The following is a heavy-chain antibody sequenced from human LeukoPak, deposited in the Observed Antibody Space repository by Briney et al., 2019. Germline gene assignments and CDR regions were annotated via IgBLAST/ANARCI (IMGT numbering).Heavy chain of an antibody. CDR2: ISSSSSYI. J-gene: IGHJ4*02. CDR3: ARDISSGYRDY. Sequence: GGSLRLSCAASGFTFSSYSMNWVRQAPGEGLEWVSSISSSSSYIYYADSVKGRFTISRDNAKNSLYLQMNSLRAEDTAVYYCARDISSGYRDYWGQGTLVTVSS. V-gene: IGHV3-21*01. D-gene: IGHD3-22*01. CDR1: GFTFSSYS.